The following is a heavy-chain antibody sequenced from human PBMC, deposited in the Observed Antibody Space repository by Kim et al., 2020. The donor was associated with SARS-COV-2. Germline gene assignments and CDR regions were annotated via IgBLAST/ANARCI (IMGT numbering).Heavy chain of an antibody. CDR1: GFTVSSDS. J-gene: IGHJ6*02. CDR3: ARESPGGYYYYGMDV. Sequence: GGSLRLSCVASGFTVSSDSMNWVRQAPGKGLEWVSDISSSSSTIYYADSVKGRFTISRDNAKNSLYLQMNSLRDEDTAVYYCARESPGGYYYYGMDVWGQGTTVTVSS. V-gene: IGHV3-48*02. D-gene: IGHD3-10*01. CDR2: ISSSSSTI.